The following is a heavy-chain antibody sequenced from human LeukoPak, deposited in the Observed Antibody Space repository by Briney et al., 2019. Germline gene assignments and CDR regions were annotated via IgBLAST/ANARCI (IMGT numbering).Heavy chain of an antibody. J-gene: IGHJ6*02. CDR1: GYTFTGYY. CDR2: INPNSGGT. V-gene: IGHV1-2*02. Sequence: ASVKVSCKASGYTFTGYYMLCVRQAPGQGLEWMGWINPNSGGTNYAQKFQGRVTMTRDTSISTAYMELSRLRSDDTAVYYCARGHRLRFLEWLLSPYGMDVWGQGTTVTVSS. D-gene: IGHD3-3*01. CDR3: ARGHRLRFLEWLLSPYGMDV.